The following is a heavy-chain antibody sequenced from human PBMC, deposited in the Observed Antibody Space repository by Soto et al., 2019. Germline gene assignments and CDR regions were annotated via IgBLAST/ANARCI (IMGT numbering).Heavy chain of an antibody. V-gene: IGHV5-10-1*01. CDR2: IDPSDSYT. Sequence: GESLKLSCKGSGYSFTSYWISWVRQMPGKGLEWMGRIDPSDSYTNYSPSFQGHVTISADKSISTAYLQWSSLKASDTAMYYCARHGGGQLPSPSWFDPWGQGTLVTVSA. D-gene: IGHD3-16*01. J-gene: IGHJ5*02. CDR3: ARHGGGQLPSPSWFDP. CDR1: GYSFTSYW.